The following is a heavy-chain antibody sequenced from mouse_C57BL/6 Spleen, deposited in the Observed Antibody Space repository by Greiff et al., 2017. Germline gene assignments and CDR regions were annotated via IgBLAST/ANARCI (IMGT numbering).Heavy chain of an antibody. D-gene: IGHD2-3*01. CDR1: GFTFSSYT. J-gene: IGHJ3*01. Sequence: EVQGVESGGGLVKPGGSLKLSCAASGFTFSSYTMSWVRQTPEKRLEWVATISGGGGNTYYPDSVKGRFTISRDNAKNTLYLQMSSLRSENTALYYCARGTYDSSYPWFAYWGQGTLVTVSA. CDR2: ISGGGGNT. V-gene: IGHV5-9*01. CDR3: ARGTYDSSYPWFAY.